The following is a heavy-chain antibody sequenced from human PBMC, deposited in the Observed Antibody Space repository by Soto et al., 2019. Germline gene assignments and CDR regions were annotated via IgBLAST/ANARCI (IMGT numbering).Heavy chain of an antibody. V-gene: IGHV2-5*02. Sequence: QITLKESGPTLVKPTQTLTLTCTCSGFSLSTSGVGVGWIRQPPGKALEWLALIYWDDDKRYSPSLKSRLTITKDTSKNQVVHTMTSMDHVDTATYYCAHREGDYDSSGYYCAGFDYWGQGTLVTVSS. CDR1: GFSLSTSGVG. CDR2: IYWDDDK. J-gene: IGHJ4*02. D-gene: IGHD3-22*01. CDR3: AHREGDYDSSGYYCAGFDY.